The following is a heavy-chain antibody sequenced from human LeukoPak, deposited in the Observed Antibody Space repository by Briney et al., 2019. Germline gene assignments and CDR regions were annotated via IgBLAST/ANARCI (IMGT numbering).Heavy chain of an antibody. J-gene: IGHJ4*02. CDR3: AREEDCSGGSCYDY. V-gene: IGHV4-39*02. D-gene: IGHD2-15*01. CDR1: GGSISSSNYY. CDR2: IHYSETT. Sequence: PSETLSLTCTVSGGSISSSNYYWGWIRQPPGKGLEWIASIHYSETTYYNPSLKSRVTISVDTSKNHFSLKLSSVTAADTAVYYCAREEDCSGGSCYDYWGQGTLVTVSS.